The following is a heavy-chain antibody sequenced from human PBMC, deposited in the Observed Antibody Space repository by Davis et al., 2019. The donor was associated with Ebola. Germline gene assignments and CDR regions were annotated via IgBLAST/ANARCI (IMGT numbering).Heavy chain of an antibody. Sequence: PGGSLRLSCAASGFTFNTNWMHWVRQAPGKGLVWVSRINTDGSSTTYADSVKGRFTMSRDNAKNTLYLQMNSLRAEVTAVYYCARDLHSSVPAAAFDIWGQGTMVTVSS. V-gene: IGHV3-74*01. J-gene: IGHJ3*02. CDR2: INTDGSST. CDR3: ARDLHSSVPAAAFDI. D-gene: IGHD3-22*01. CDR1: GFTFNTNW.